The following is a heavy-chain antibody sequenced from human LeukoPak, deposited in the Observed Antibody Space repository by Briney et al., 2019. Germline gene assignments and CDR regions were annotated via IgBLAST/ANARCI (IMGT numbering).Heavy chain of an antibody. CDR3: ARHTSDLFDYGDYGFHWFDP. CDR2: RNHSGST. Sequence: PSETLSLTCAVYGGSFSGYYWSWIRQPPGQGLEWIGERNHSGSTNYNPSLNSRVNISVATSKNQFSLKLSSVTAADTAVYYCARHTSDLFDYGDYGFHWFDPWGQGTLVTVSS. D-gene: IGHD4-17*01. J-gene: IGHJ5*02. V-gene: IGHV4-34*01. CDR1: GGSFSGYY.